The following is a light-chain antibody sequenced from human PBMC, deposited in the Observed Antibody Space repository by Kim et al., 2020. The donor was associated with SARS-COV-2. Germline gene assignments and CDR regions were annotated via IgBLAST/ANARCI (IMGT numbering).Light chain of an antibody. V-gene: IGKV1-27*01. CDR1: QNINNY. CDR2: GAS. Sequence: ASVGDRVTITRRASQNINNYLAWFEQRPGRVPAHLIYGASTLSSGFPSRCSGSGYGTEFTHTFSSLQPEDVACFYCQRYNTGSLAFGGGAQVDIK. CDR3: QRYNTGSLA. J-gene: IGKJ4*01.